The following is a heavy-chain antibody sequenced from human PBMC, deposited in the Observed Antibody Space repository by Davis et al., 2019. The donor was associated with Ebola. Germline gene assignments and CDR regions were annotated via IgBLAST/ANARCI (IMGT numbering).Heavy chain of an antibody. CDR2: INPHNGNT. CDR3: ARAQFPTTSDH. J-gene: IGHJ4*02. D-gene: IGHD1-1*01. CDR1: GYTFTSYG. V-gene: IGHV1-18*04. Sequence: ASVKVSCKASGYTFTSYGITWVRQAPGQGLEWMGWINPHNGNTNYAQNVQGRVTMTTNTSTSTAYMEVGSLRSDDTAVFFCARAQFPTTSDHWGQGTLVTVSS.